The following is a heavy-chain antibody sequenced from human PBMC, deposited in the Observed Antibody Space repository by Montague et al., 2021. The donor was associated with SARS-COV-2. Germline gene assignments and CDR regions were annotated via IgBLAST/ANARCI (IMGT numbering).Heavy chain of an antibody. D-gene: IGHD7-27*01. V-gene: IGHV3-23*01. CDR2: IGGSGEST. CDR1: GFAFRNYV. CDR3: AKDRLGTLADASDV. J-gene: IGHJ3*01. Sequence: SLRLSCAASGFAFRNYVMTWVRQAPGKGLEWVSGIGGSGESTYYADSAKGRFTISRDNSKNMLFLQMTSLRDEDTAVYYCAKDRLGTLADASDVWGQGTVVTVSS.